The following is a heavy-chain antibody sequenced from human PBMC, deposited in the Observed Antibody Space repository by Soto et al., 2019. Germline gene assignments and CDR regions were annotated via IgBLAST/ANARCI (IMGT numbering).Heavy chain of an antibody. J-gene: IGHJ6*02. CDR3: ASERGDFWSGRDYYYYYGMDV. D-gene: IGHD3-3*01. CDR2: IIPIFGTA. V-gene: IGHV1-69*13. CDR1: GRPFSSYA. Sequence: SVKVSCKASGRPFSSYAISWVRQAAGQGREWMGGIIPIFGTANYAQKFQCRVTIIADESTSTAYMELSSLRSDDTAVYYCASERGDFWSGRDYYYYYGMDVWGQGSTVTVSS.